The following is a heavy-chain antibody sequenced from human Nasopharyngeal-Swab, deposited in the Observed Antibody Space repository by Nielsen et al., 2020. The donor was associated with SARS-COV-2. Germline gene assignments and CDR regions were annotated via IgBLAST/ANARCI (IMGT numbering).Heavy chain of an antibody. CDR2: ISSSGSTI. CDR1: GFTFSSYW. J-gene: IGHJ6*02. V-gene: IGHV3-48*04. D-gene: IGHD6-13*01. Sequence: GESLKISCVGSGFTFSSYWMHWVRQAPGKGLEWVSYISSSGSTIYYADSVKGRFTISRDNAKNSLYLQMNSLRAEDTAVYYCARDRYSSSPRYYYGMDVWGQGTTVTVSS. CDR3: ARDRYSSSPRYYYGMDV.